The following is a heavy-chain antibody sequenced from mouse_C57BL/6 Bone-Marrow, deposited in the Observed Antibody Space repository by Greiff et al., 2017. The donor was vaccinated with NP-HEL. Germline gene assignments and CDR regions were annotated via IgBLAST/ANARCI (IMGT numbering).Heavy chain of an antibody. CDR1: GYAFGSSW. Sequence: QVQLQQSGPELVKPGASVKISCKASGYAFGSSWMNWVKQRPGKGLEWIGRIYPGDGDTNYNGKFKGKATLTADKSSSTAYMQLSSLTSEDSAVYFCARSYGSEDYWGQGTTLTVSS. J-gene: IGHJ2*01. CDR3: ARSYGSEDY. CDR2: IYPGDGDT. D-gene: IGHD1-1*01. V-gene: IGHV1-82*01.